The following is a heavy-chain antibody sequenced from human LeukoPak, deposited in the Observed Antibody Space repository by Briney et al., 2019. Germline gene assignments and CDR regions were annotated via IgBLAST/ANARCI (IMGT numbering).Heavy chain of an antibody. D-gene: IGHD3-3*01. V-gene: IGHV3-33*01. CDR2: IWYDGSNK. J-gene: IGHJ5*02. Sequence: PGGSLRLSCAASGFTFSSYGMHWVRQAPGKGLEWVAVIWYDGSNKYYADSVKGRFTISRDNSKNTLYLQMNSLRAEDTAVYYCARDPEITIFGVVIIRGNWFDPWGQGTLVTVSS. CDR1: GFTFSSYG. CDR3: ARDPEITIFGVVIIRGNWFDP.